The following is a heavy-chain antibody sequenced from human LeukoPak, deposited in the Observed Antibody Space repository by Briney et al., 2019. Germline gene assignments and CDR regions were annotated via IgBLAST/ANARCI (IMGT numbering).Heavy chain of an antibody. CDR2: IYPGDSDT. J-gene: IGHJ4*02. V-gene: IGHV5-51*01. D-gene: IGHD3-9*01. CDR1: GYSFNAYW. Sequence: GGSLKISCKGSGYSFNAYWIGWVGQMPGTGLEWMGLIYPGDSDTKYSPSFQGQVTISADKSISTAYLQWSSLKASDTAVYYCARLTYYDILTGVDYWGQGTLVTVSS. CDR3: ARLTYYDILTGVDY.